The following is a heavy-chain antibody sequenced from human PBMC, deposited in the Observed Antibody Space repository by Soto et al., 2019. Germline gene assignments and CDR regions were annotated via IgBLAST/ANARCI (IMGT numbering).Heavy chain of an antibody. Sequence: QVQLQESGPGLVKPSETLSLTCTVSGGSISSYYWSWIRQPPGKGLEWIGYIYYSGSTNYNPSLKSRVTISVDTSKNQFSLKLSSVTAADTAVYYCARAPWFGEFRSYYFDYWGQGTLVTVSS. J-gene: IGHJ4*02. CDR2: IYYSGST. CDR3: ARAPWFGEFRSYYFDY. CDR1: GGSISSYY. V-gene: IGHV4-59*01. D-gene: IGHD3-10*01.